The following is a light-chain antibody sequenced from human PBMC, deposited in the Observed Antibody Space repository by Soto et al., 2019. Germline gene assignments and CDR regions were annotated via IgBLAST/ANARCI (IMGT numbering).Light chain of an antibody. J-gene: IGLJ1*01. CDR1: NSDVESYNL. CDR3: CSYAGTATV. CDR2: EGT. Sequence: QSALTQPAYVSGSPGQSITISCTGTNSDVESYNLVSWFRQHPGEAPKLIVYEGTKRPSGVSNRFSGSKSGNPASLTISGLQAEDEANYYCCSYAGTATVFGTGTKLTVL. V-gene: IGLV2-23*03.